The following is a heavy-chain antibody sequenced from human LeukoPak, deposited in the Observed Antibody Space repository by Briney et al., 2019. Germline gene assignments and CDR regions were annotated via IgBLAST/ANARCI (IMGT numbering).Heavy chain of an antibody. Sequence: SETLSLTCAVYGGSFSGYYWSWIRQPPGKGLEWIGYIYYSGSTNYNPSLKSRVTISVDTSKNQFSLKLSSVTAADTAVYYCARGGGSDFDYWGQGTLVTVSS. J-gene: IGHJ4*02. CDR2: IYYSGST. D-gene: IGHD2-15*01. V-gene: IGHV4-59*01. CDR1: GGSFSGYY. CDR3: ARGGGSDFDY.